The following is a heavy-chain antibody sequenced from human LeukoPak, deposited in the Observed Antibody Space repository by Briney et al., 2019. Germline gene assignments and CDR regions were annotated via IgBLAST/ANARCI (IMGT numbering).Heavy chain of an antibody. CDR2: LNHSGST. J-gene: IGHJ4*02. CDR3: ARGPYCSSTSCYTRAYYFDY. Sequence: SETLSLTCAVYGGSFSGYYWSWIRQPPGKGLEWIGELNHSGSTNYNPSLKSRVTISVDTSKNQFSLKLSSVTAADTAVYYCARGPYCSSTSCYTRAYYFDYWGQGTLVTVSS. D-gene: IGHD2-2*02. CDR1: GGSFSGYY. V-gene: IGHV4-34*01.